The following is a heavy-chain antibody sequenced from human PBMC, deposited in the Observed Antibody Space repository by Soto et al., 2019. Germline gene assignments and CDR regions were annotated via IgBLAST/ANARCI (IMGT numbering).Heavy chain of an antibody. CDR3: ARGRDYDILTGYYIDY. J-gene: IGHJ4*02. D-gene: IGHD3-9*01. CDR1: GYTFTTSY. V-gene: IGHV1-46*01. Sequence: ASVKVSCKASGYTFTTSYIYWVRQAPGQGLEWLGMINPSGGSTDYAQKFQGRVTMTRDTSTSTVYMELSRLRSEDTAVYYCARGRDYDILTGYYIDYWGQGTLVTVSS. CDR2: INPSGGST.